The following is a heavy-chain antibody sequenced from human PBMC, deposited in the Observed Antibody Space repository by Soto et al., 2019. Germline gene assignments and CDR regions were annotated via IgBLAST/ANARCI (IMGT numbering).Heavy chain of an antibody. Sequence: SVKVSCKASGGTFSSYAISWVRQAPGQGLEWMGGIIPIFGTANYAQKFQGRVTITADKSTSTAYMELSSLRSEDTAVYYCARDAVVVVAAHYYYYGMDVWGQGTTVTVSS. J-gene: IGHJ6*02. CDR1: GGTFSSYA. CDR2: IIPIFGTA. CDR3: ARDAVVVVAAHYYYYGMDV. V-gene: IGHV1-69*06. D-gene: IGHD2-15*01.